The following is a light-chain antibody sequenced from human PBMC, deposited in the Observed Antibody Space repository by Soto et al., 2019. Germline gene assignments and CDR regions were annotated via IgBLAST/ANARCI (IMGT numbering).Light chain of an antibody. Sequence: EIVLTQSPGSLSLSPGQRATLSCRASQSVDTTFFDWYQKKPGQAPRLLIYGASKRATCIPDRFIGSGSGTDFTLIISRLEPEDFAVYYCQQYMSSVTFGQGTKVEIK. CDR2: GAS. CDR1: QSVDTTF. CDR3: QQYMSSVT. V-gene: IGKV3-20*01. J-gene: IGKJ1*01.